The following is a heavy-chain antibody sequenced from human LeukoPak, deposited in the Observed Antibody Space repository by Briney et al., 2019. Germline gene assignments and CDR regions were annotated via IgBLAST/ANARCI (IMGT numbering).Heavy chain of an antibody. Sequence: PGGSLRLSCAASGFTFSSYWMSWVRQAPGKGLEWVANIKQDGSEKYYVDSVKGRFTISRDNAKNSLYLQMNSLRAEDTAVYYCARVPGDCGGDCYSYYYSYMDVWGEGTTVTVSS. CDR3: ARVPGDCGGDCYSYYYSYMDV. CDR1: GFTFSSYW. J-gene: IGHJ6*03. CDR2: IKQDGSEK. D-gene: IGHD2-21*01. V-gene: IGHV3-7*01.